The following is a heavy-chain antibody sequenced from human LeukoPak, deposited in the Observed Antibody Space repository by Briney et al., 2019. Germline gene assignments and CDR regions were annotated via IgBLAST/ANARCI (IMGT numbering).Heavy chain of an antibody. J-gene: IGHJ4*02. V-gene: IGHV5-51*01. CDR1: GYSFTSYW. CDR3: ARQTSSGWKREYYFDY. D-gene: IGHD6-19*01. CDR2: IYPGDSDT. Sequence: GESLKISCKGSGYSFTSYWIGWVRQMPGKGLEWMGIIYPGDSDTRYSPSFQGQVTISADKSISTAYLQWSSLKASDTAMYYCARQTSSGWKREYYFDYWGQGTLVTVSS.